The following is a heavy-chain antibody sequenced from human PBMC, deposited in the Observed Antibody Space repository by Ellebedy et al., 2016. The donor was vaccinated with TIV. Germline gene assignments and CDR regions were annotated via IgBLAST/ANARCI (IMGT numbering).Heavy chain of an antibody. D-gene: IGHD4-17*01. V-gene: IGHV3-7*01. CDR3: ARRGSYGDYAVRVNSWSDS. CDR1: GFTFSSYW. CDR2: IYQDGSEK. Sequence: GESLKISCAASGFTFSSYWMTWVRQAPGKGLEWVANIYQDGSEKFYVDSVKGRFTISRDNAKNSLYLQMNSLRVDDTAVYYCARRGSYGDYAVRVNSWSDSWGQGTLVTVSS. J-gene: IGHJ5*01.